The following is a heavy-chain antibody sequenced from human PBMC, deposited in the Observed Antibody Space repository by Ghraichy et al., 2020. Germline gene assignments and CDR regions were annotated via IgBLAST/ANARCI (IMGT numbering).Heavy chain of an antibody. J-gene: IGHJ4*02. CDR3: ARHPPATGKFDF. CDR1: HGYISGSY. CDR2: IDYTGST. Sequence: SETLSLTCTVSHGYISGSYWSWIRQPPGEGLEWIGYIDYTGSTNYSPSLKSRVTISLDSSKNQFSLKLSSVTAADKALYYCARHPPATGKFDFWGQGALVTVAA. V-gene: IGHV4-59*08. D-gene: IGHD1-1*01.